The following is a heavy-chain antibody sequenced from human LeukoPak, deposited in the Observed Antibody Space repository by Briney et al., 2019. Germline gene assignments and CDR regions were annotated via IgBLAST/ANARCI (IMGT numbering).Heavy chain of an antibody. J-gene: IGHJ1*01. D-gene: IGHD6-19*01. CDR1: GGSISSSSYY. CDR3: ARGWYFQH. CDR2: IYYSGST. Sequence: SETLSLTCTVSGGSISSSSYYWGWIRQPPGKGLEWIGSIYYSGSTYYNPSLKSRVTISVDTSKNQFSLKLSSVTAADTAVYYCARGWYFQHWGQGTLVTVSS. V-gene: IGHV4-39*01.